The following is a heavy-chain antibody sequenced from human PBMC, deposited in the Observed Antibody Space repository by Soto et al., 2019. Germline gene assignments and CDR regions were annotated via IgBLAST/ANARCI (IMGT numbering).Heavy chain of an antibody. D-gene: IGHD2-2*01. CDR1: GGSISSYY. V-gene: IGHV4-59*01. CDR2: IYYSGST. Sequence: SETLSLTRTVSGGSISSYYWSWIRQPPGKGLEWIGYIYYSGSTNYNPSLKSRVTISVDTSKNQFSLKLSSVTAADTAVYYCARVVPDYYGMDVWGQGTTVTVSS. J-gene: IGHJ6*02. CDR3: ARVVPDYYGMDV.